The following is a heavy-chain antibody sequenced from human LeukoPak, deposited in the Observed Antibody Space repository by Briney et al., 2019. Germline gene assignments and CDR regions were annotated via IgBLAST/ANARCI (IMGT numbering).Heavy chain of an antibody. J-gene: IGHJ4*02. CDR1: GFTFNNYA. CDR3: AKDQGQAVVPRRFDY. CDR2: IYYSGGNT. D-gene: IGHD4-23*01. V-gene: IGHV3-23*01. Sequence: GGSLRLSCAASGFTFNNYAMSWVRQAPGKGLEWVSTIYYSGGNTYYADSVKGRFTISRDNSRNTVYLQMNSLRVEDTAVYYCAKDQGQAVVPRRFDYWGQGTLVTVSS.